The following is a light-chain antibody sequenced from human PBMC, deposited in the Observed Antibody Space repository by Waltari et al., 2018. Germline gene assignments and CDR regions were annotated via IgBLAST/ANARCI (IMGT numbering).Light chain of an antibody. J-gene: IGKJ4*02. V-gene: IGKV1-NL1*01. CDR2: AAS. CDR1: QAISNS. CDR3: QKYYSIALK. Sequence: DIHMTQPPSSLSASVGDRVTLTCRAGQAISNSLASFPQKPGKAPTLLLYAASRLENVVPSRFGGSGSETDYTLTISSLQPEDFATYYCQKYYSIALKFGGGTKVAIK.